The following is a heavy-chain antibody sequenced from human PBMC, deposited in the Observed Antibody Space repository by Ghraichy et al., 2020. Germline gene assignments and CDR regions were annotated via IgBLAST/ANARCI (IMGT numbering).Heavy chain of an antibody. CDR2: IYYTGTT. D-gene: IGHD1-1*01. CDR3: ATPLVTTGDDSFDI. Sequence: SETLSLTCTVSGDSVTRGNYYWTWIRQPPGKVLEWIGFIYYTGTTRYNPSLKSRVTMSLDTSKNQFSLKMTSVTAADTAVYYCATPLVTTGDDSFDIWGQGTMVTVSS. J-gene: IGHJ3*02. CDR1: GDSVTRGNYY. V-gene: IGHV4-61*01.